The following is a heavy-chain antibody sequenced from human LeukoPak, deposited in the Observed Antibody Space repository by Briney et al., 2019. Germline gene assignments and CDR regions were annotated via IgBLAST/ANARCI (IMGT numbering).Heavy chain of an antibody. J-gene: IGHJ5*02. V-gene: IGHV3-48*03. Sequence: PSETLSLTCTVSGGSIGKTSYYWGWVRQAPGKGLEWVSYISSTGRTIYYADSVKGRFTISRDNARSSLYLQMDSLGAEDTAVYYCAREAVAAAGARSNWFDPWGQGTLVTVSS. CDR3: AREAVAAAGARSNWFDP. D-gene: IGHD6-13*01. CDR2: ISSTGRTI. CDR1: GGSIGKTSYY.